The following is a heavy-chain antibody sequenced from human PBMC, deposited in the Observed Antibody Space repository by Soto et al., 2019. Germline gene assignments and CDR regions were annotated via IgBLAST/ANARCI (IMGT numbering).Heavy chain of an antibody. D-gene: IGHD3-22*01. V-gene: IGHV4-34*01. CDR3: ASFTYYYDSSGSHDY. CDR2: INHSGST. J-gene: IGHJ4*02. Sequence: SETLSLTCAVYGGSFSGYYWSWIRQPPGKGLEWIGEINHSGSTNYNPSLKSRVTISVDTSKNQFSLKLSSVTAADTAVYYCASFTYYYDSSGSHDYWGQGTLVTVSS. CDR1: GGSFSGYY.